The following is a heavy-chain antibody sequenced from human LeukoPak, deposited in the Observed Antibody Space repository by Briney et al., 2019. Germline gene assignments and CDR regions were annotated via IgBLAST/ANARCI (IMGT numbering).Heavy chain of an antibody. J-gene: IGHJ4*02. CDR3: ARDQTYGDYGGIPDY. Sequence: GASVKVSCKASGYTFTNYGITWVRQAPAQGLEWMGTINPSGGSTSYAQKFQGRVTLTRDTSTSTVYMELSSLRSEDTAVYYCARDQTYGDYGGIPDYWGQGTLVTVSS. CDR1: GYTFTNYG. CDR2: INPSGGST. D-gene: IGHD4-17*01. V-gene: IGHV1-46*01.